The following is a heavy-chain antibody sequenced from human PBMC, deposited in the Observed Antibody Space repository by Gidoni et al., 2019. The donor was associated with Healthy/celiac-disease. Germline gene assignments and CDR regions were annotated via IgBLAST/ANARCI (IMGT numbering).Heavy chain of an antibody. CDR3: AREHEIAVAGTGWFDP. D-gene: IGHD6-19*01. J-gene: IGHJ5*02. Sequence: QVQLVQSGAEVKKPGSSVKVSCKASGGTFSSYAISWVRQAPGQGLEWMGGIIPICGTANYAQKFQGRVTITADESTSTAYMELSSLRSEDTAVYYCAREHEIAVAGTGWFDPWGQGTLVTVSS. V-gene: IGHV1-69*01. CDR1: GGTFSSYA. CDR2: IIPICGTA.